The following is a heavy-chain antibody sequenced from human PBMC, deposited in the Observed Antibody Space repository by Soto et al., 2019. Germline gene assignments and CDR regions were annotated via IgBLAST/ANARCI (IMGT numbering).Heavy chain of an antibody. V-gene: IGHV3-30-3*01. J-gene: IGHJ6*02. CDR2: ISYDGSNK. CDR3: ARAVTKQLRRYYYYYGMDV. CDR1: GFTFSSYA. D-gene: IGHD2-2*01. Sequence: PGGSLRLSCAASGFTFSSYAMHWVRQAPGKGLEWVAVISYDGSNKYYADSVKGRFTISRDNSKNTLYLQMNSLRAEDTAVYYCARAVTKQLRRYYYYYGMDVWGQGTTVTVSS.